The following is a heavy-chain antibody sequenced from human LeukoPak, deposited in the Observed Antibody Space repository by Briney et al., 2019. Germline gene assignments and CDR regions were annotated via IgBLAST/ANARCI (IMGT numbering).Heavy chain of an antibody. V-gene: IGHV3-30*04. J-gene: IGHJ6*02. CDR1: GFTFSSYA. CDR3: ARVRVVVAATRKDGMDV. CDR2: ISYDGSNK. Sequence: GGSLRLSCAASGFTFSSYAMHWVRQAPGKGLEWVAVISYDGSNKYYADSVKGRFTISRDNSKNTLYLQMNSLRAEDTAVYYCARVRVVVAATRKDGMDVWGQGTTVTVSS. D-gene: IGHD2-15*01.